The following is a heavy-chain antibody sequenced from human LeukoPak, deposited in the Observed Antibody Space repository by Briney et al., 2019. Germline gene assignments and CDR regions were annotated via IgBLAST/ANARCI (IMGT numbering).Heavy chain of an antibody. J-gene: IGHJ4*02. CDR2: INDSGDKT. V-gene: IGHV3-23*01. D-gene: IGHD3-10*01. CDR3: ATLRSYDY. Sequence: GGPLSLSCAASGFTFSSYAMTWVRQAPGQGLEWVSSINDSGDKTYYADSVKGRFTISRDNSRNTLHLQVNSLRAEDTAVYYCATLRSYDYWGQGTLVTVSS. CDR1: GFTFSSYA.